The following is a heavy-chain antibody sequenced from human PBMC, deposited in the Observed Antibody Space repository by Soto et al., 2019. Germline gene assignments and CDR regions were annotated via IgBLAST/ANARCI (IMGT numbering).Heavy chain of an antibody. Sequence: SVKVSCKASGFTFTSSAVQWVRQARGQRLEWIGWIVVGSGNTNYAQKFQERVTITRDMSTSTAYMELSSLTSEDTAVYYCATGSFTSTGGRIGYHYNAMDVWGQGTTVTVSS. D-gene: IGHD1-1*01. V-gene: IGHV1-58*01. J-gene: IGHJ6*02. CDR1: GFTFTSSA. CDR3: ATGSFTSTGGRIGYHYNAMDV. CDR2: IVVGSGNT.